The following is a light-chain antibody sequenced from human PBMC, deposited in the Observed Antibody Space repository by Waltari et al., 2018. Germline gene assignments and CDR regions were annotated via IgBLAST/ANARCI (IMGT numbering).Light chain of an antibody. J-gene: IGLJ3*02. CDR1: SGHTRYA. CDR2: VNSDGSH. Sequence: QLVLTQSPSASASLGASVKLTCTVSSGHTRYAIAWHQQQPEKGPRYLMKVNSDGSHIKGDRIPDRFSGSSSGAERYLTISSLQSEDEADYYCQAWGTGIGVFGGGTKLSVL. V-gene: IGLV4-69*01. CDR3: QAWGTGIGV.